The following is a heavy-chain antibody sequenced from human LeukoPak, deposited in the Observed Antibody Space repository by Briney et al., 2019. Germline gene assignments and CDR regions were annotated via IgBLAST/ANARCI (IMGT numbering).Heavy chain of an antibody. J-gene: IGHJ5*02. CDR1: GGSVSNADYY. Sequence: SETLSLTCTVSGGSVSNADYYWSWIRHPPGKTLEWIGYIYHTGSNNYKYSLKSRVTISVDTSKNQFSLKLSSVTAADTAVYYCARASPLTSIFEAFDPWGQGTLVTVSS. V-gene: IGHV4-61*08. CDR2: IYHTGSN. D-gene: IGHD3-3*01. CDR3: ARASPLTSIFEAFDP.